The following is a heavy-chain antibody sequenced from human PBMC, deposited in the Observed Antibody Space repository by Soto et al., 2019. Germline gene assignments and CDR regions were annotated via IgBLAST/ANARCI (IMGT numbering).Heavy chain of an antibody. CDR3: ARVDMATIPGKWFDP. D-gene: IGHD5-12*01. CDR1: GGSISSGDYY. Sequence: PSETLSLTCTVSGGSISSGDYYWSWIRQPPGKGLEWIGYIYYSGSTYYNPSLKSRVTISVDTSKNQFSLKLSSVTAADTAFYFCARVDMATIPGKWFDPWGQGTLVTVS. CDR2: IYYSGST. J-gene: IGHJ5*02. V-gene: IGHV4-30-4*02.